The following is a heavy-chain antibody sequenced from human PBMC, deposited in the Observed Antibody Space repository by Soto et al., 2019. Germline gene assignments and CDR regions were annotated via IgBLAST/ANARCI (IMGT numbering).Heavy chain of an antibody. CDR2: IYYSGST. CDR1: GGSISSYY. J-gene: IGHJ4*02. CDR3: ARATRGSYSH. D-gene: IGHD1-26*01. V-gene: IGHV4-59*01. Sequence: SETLSLTCTVSGGSISSYYWSWIRQPPGKGLEWIGYIYYSGSTNYTPSLESRVTRTVDTSKNQFSLTLSSVTAADTAVYYCARATRGSYSHWGQGALVTVSS.